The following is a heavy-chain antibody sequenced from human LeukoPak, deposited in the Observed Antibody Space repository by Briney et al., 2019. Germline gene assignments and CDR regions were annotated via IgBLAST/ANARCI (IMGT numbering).Heavy chain of an antibody. CDR1: GYTFTSYY. D-gene: IGHD4-17*01. J-gene: IGHJ2*01. CDR2: INPSGGST. CDR3: ARGYGDYVWYFDL. Sequence: GASVKVSCKASGYTFTSYYMHWVRQAPGQGLEWMGIINPSGGSTSYAQKFQGRVTMTRDTSASTAYMELSSLRSEDTAVYYCARGYGDYVWYFDLWGRGTLVTVSS. V-gene: IGHV1-46*01.